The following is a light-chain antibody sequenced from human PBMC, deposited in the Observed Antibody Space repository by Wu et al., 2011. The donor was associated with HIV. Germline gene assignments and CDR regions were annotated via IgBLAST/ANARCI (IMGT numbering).Light chain of an antibody. CDR1: QSVSSSY. J-gene: IGKJ1*01. CDR3: QQYGSXPWT. Sequence: EIVLTQSPGTLSLSPGERGTLSCRASQSVSSSYLAWYQQKPGQAPRLLMYGASSRATDIPDRFSGSGSGTDFTLTLSRLEPEDFAVYYCQQYGSXPWTFGQGTKVEIK. V-gene: IGKV3-20*01. CDR2: GAS.